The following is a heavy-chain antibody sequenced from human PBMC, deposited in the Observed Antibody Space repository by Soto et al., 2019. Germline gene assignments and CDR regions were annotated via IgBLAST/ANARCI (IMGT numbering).Heavy chain of an antibody. CDR2: INHSGST. Sequence: QVQLQQWGAGLLKPSETLSLTCAVYGGSFSGYYWSWIRQPPGKGLEWIGEINHSGSTNYNPSLKSRVTISVDTSKNQFSLKLSSVTAADTAVYYCARGIVDQAFDIWGHGTMVTVSS. CDR3: ARGIVDQAFDI. J-gene: IGHJ3*02. CDR1: GGSFSGYY. D-gene: IGHD3-22*01. V-gene: IGHV4-34*01.